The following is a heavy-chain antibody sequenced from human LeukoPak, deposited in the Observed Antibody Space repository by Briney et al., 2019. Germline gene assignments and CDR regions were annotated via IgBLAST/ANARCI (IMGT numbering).Heavy chain of an antibody. J-gene: IGHJ3*02. CDR1: GYTFTNYG. Sequence: ASVEVSGKPSGYTFTNYGISGGRRAPGQRREWRGWINAYNGNTNYAQKLQGRVTMTTDTSTSTAYMELRSLRSDDTAAYYCARDPRYCSSTSCPRGAFDIWGQGTMVTVSS. CDR2: INAYNGNT. D-gene: IGHD2-2*01. V-gene: IGHV1-18*01. CDR3: ARDPRYCSSTSCPRGAFDI.